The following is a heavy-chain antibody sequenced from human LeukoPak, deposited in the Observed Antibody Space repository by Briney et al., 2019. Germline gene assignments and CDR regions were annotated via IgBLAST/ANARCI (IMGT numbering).Heavy chain of an antibody. V-gene: IGHV4-59*01. D-gene: IGHD5-12*01. CDR3: ARGLSGYDFFDY. CDR1: GGSINGYS. CDR2: IYYSGDT. Sequence: SETLSLTCSVSGGSINGYSWSWIRQPPGKGLEWIGYIYYSGDTNYNPSLKSRVSVSVDTSKKQFSLNLRSVTAADTAVYYCARGLSGYDFFDYWGQGTLVTVSS. J-gene: IGHJ4*02.